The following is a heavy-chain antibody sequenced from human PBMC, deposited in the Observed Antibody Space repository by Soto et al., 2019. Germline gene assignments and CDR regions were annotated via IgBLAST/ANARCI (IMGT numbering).Heavy chain of an antibody. CDR2: IYTSGST. J-gene: IGHJ5*02. CDR1: CGSISSYY. V-gene: IGHV4-4*07. D-gene: IGHD3-22*01. CDR3: ARDPHFGYDSSGYFDP. Sequence: SETLSLTCTVSCGSISSYYWSWIRQPAGKGLEWIGRIYTSGSTNYNPSLKSRVTMSVDTSKNQFSLKLSSVTAADTAVYYCARDPHFGYDSSGYFDPWGQGTLVTV.